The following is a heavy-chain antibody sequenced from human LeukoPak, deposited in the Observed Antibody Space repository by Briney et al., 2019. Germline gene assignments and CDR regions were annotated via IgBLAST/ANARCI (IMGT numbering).Heavy chain of an antibody. CDR3: ARASDPWLQLT. Sequence: QAGGSLTLSCAASGFTFSNYWMIWVRQAPGKGLEWVGNIKQDGSEKRYADSVRGRFSISRDNAQTSLYLQMNSLRAEDTAVYYCARASDPWLQLTWGQGTLVTVSS. CDR1: GFTFSNYW. CDR2: IKQDGSEK. J-gene: IGHJ5*02. D-gene: IGHD5-24*01. V-gene: IGHV3-7*05.